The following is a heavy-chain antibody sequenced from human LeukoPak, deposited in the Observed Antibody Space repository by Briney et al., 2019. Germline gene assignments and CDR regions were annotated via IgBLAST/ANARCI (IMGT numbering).Heavy chain of an antibody. Sequence: PGGSLRFSCAASGFTFSSYAMSWVRQAPGKGLEWVSAISGSGGSTYYADSVKGRFTISRDNSKNTLYLQMNSLRAEDTAVYYCAKLYSSSYGFDYWGQGTLVTVSS. D-gene: IGHD6-6*01. J-gene: IGHJ4*02. CDR3: AKLYSSSYGFDY. V-gene: IGHV3-23*01. CDR2: ISGSGGST. CDR1: GFTFSSYA.